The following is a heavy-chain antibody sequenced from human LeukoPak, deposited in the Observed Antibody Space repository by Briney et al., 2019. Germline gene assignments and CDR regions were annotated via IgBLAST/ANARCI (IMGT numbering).Heavy chain of an antibody. D-gene: IGHD3-22*01. CDR2: IYSDNT. CDR1: GFTVSSNS. CDR3: ARRYDSSGYFALFDY. V-gene: IGHV3-53*01. Sequence: GGSLRLSCTVSGFTVSSNSMSWVRQAPGKGLEWVSFIYSDNTHYSDSVKGRFTISRDNSKNTLHLQMNSLRAEDTAVYYCARRYDSSGYFALFDYWGQGTLVTVSS. J-gene: IGHJ4*02.